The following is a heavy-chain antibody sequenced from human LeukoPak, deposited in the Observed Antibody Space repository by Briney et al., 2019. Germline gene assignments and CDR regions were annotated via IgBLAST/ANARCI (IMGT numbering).Heavy chain of an antibody. D-gene: IGHD3-16*02. Sequence: SETLSLTCTVSGGSIGTYYWSWIRQSPGKGLEWIGYIYVTGTRYNPYLQSRVTISVDRSRNQFFLKMSSVTAADTAVYYCARHIGGGIEDMGVWGKGTKVIVSS. V-gene: IGHV4-59*08. CDR3: ARHIGGGIEDMGV. CDR1: GGSIGTYY. CDR2: IYVTGT. J-gene: IGHJ6*03.